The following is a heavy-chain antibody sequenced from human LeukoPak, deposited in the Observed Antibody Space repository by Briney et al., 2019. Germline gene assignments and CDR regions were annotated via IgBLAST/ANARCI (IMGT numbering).Heavy chain of an antibody. CDR1: GFTVRTNY. CDR3: ARGGSSGWYRSLADY. CDR2: IYSGGST. V-gene: IGHV3-66*01. D-gene: IGHD6-19*01. J-gene: IGHJ4*02. Sequence: GGSLRLSCAGSGFTVRTNYVSWVRQAPGKGLEWVSIIYSGGSTNYADSVKGRFTISTDNTKNTVYLQMNSLRAEDTALYCCARGGSSGWYRSLADYWGQGTLVTVSS.